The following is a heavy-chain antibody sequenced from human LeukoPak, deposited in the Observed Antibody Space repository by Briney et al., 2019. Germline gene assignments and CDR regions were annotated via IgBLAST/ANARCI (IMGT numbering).Heavy chain of an antibody. Sequence: SKTLSLTCALYGRSFSGYYWRWIRQPPGKGLVWRGEINHSGSKNQNLPHKSRDPIYVDMSKNEFSLKLSSVTPGNTAVYYCAREGGVYYYDSSGYYLHWGQGTLVTVSS. V-gene: IGHV4-34*01. CDR3: AREGGVYYYDSSGYYLH. D-gene: IGHD3-22*01. J-gene: IGHJ4*02. CDR2: INHSGSK. CDR1: GRSFSGYY.